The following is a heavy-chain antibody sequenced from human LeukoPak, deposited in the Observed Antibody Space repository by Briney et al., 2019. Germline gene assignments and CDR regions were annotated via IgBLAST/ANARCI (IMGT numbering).Heavy chain of an antibody. V-gene: IGHV1-18*01. CDR3: ASSYYDSSGYLY. CDR1: GYTFTSYG. J-gene: IGHJ4*02. D-gene: IGHD3-22*01. CDR2: ISGYNGNT. Sequence: ASVKVSCKASGYTFTSYGISWVRQAPGQGLEWMGWISGYNGNTNYAQKFQGRVTITADKSTSTAYMELSSLRSEDTAVYYCASSYYDSSGYLYWGQGTLVTVSS.